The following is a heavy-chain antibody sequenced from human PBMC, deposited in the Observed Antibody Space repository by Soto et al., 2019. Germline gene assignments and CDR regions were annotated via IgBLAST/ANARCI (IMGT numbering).Heavy chain of an antibody. CDR3: ARALLSPSYDSGGYDSYFNGMDV. CDR2: IIPMAETT. CDR1: GGTVSSLL. Sequence: SVKASCKASGGTVSSLLINWVRLAPAQGLEGVGGIIPMAETTHYAQIFQDRDTIVAAMSTATAYMELSRLTFEDTAVYYCARALLSPSYDSGGYDSYFNGMDVWGQGTPVTVSS. J-gene: IGHJ6*02. V-gene: IGHV1-69*06. D-gene: IGHD3-22*01.